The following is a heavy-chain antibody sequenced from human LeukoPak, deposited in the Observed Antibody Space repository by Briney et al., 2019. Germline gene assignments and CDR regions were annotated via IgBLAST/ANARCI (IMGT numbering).Heavy chain of an antibody. CDR1: GGSFSGYY. J-gene: IGHJ4*02. Sequence: SETLSLTCAVYGGSFSGYYWSWIRQPPGKGLEWIGEINHSGSTNYNPSLKSRVTISVDTSKNQFSLKLSSVTAADTAVYYCARANDFWSGPTFDYWGQGTLVTVSS. CDR2: INHSGST. V-gene: IGHV4-34*01. CDR3: ARANDFWSGPTFDY. D-gene: IGHD3/OR15-3a*01.